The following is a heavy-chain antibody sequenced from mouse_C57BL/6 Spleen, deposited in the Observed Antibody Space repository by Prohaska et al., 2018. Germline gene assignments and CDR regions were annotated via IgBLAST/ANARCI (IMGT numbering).Heavy chain of an antibody. D-gene: IGHD1-1*01. J-gene: IGHJ4*01. CDR1: GYTFTSYW. CDR3: ARRRNYDYAMDY. Sequence: TELVKPGASVKLSCKASGYTFTSYWMHWVKQRPGQGLEWIGNINPSNGGTNYNEKFKSKATLTVDKSASTAYMQLSSLTSEDSAVYYCARRRNYDYAMDYWGQGTSVTVSS. V-gene: IGHV1-53*01. CDR2: INPSNGGT.